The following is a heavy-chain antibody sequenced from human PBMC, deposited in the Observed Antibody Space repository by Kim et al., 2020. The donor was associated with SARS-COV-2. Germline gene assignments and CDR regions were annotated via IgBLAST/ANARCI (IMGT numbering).Heavy chain of an antibody. CDR3: ARAIEDYGDPFFDY. Sequence: ASVKVSCKASGYTFTSYAMHWVRQAPGQRLEWMGWINAGNGNTKYSQKFQGRVTITRDTSASTAYIELSSLRSEDTAVYYCARAIEDYGDPFFDYWGQGTLVTVSS. CDR1: GYTFTSYA. CDR2: INAGNGNT. J-gene: IGHJ4*02. V-gene: IGHV1-3*01. D-gene: IGHD4-17*01.